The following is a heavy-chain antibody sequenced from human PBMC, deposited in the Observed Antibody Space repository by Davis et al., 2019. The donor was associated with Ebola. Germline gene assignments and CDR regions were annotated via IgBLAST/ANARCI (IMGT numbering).Heavy chain of an antibody. CDR2: MNPNSGNT. D-gene: IGHD4-17*01. J-gene: IGHJ6*02. CDR3: ASLPYNDYDLFYYYGMDV. Sequence: AASVKVSCKASGYTFTSYDINWVRQATGQGLEWMGWMNPNSGNTGYAQKFQGRVTVTRNTSISTAYLELSSLRSEDTAVYYCASLPYNDYDLFYYYGMDVWGQGTTVTVSS. V-gene: IGHV1-8*01. CDR1: GYTFTSYD.